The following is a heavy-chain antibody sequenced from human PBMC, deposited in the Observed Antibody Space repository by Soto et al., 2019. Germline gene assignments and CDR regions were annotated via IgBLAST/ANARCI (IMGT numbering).Heavy chain of an antibody. CDR3: AKSGESYYYGMDV. V-gene: IGHV3-43*01. CDR2: ISWDGGGT. Sequence: GGSMRLSCAASGFTFDDYTMHWVRQAPGKGLEWVSLISWDGGGTYYADSVKGRFTISRDNSKNSLYLQMNSLRTEDTALYYCAKSGESYYYGMDVWGQGTTVTVSS. CDR1: GFTFDDYT. J-gene: IGHJ6*02.